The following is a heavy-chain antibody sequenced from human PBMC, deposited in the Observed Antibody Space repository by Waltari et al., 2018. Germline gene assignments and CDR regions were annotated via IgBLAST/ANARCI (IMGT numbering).Heavy chain of an antibody. CDR3: TRGVQLEY. CDR2: IFYSGRT. D-gene: IGHD3-10*01. CDR1: GGSISSDY. Sequence: QVQLQESGPGLVKPSATLSLTCTVSGGSISSDYWSWIRQPPGKGLEYIGYIFYSGRTTYNPSLKSRVTISVDTSKNQFSLRLSSLTAADTAVYYCTRGVQLEYWGQGTLVTVSS. J-gene: IGHJ4*02. V-gene: IGHV4-59*01.